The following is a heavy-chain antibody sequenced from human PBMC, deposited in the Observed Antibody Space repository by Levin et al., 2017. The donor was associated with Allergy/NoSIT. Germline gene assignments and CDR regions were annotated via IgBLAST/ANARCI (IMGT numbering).Heavy chain of an antibody. Sequence: ASVKVSCKASGYTFTFYGISWVRQAPGQGLEWMGWISPYNGNTNYAQKLQGRVTMTADTSTSTAYMELRSLRFDDTAVYYCAREMAETAADSFDIWGQGTMVTVSS. J-gene: IGHJ3*02. CDR3: AREMAETAADSFDI. D-gene: IGHD3-22*01. V-gene: IGHV1-18*01. CDR2: ISPYNGNT. CDR1: GYTFTFYG.